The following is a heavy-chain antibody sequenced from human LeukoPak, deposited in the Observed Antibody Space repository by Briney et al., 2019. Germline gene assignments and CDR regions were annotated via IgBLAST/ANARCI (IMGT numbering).Heavy chain of an antibody. V-gene: IGHV4-30-4*01. D-gene: IGHD5-18*01. Sequence: PSETLSLTCTVSGGSIGSADYYWSWIRQPPGKGLEWIGYIYYSGRTHYNPSLKSRVTISVDTSKNQFSLKLSSVTAADTAVYYCARGTGLDTAGNFDYWGQGTLVTVSS. J-gene: IGHJ4*02. CDR1: GGSIGSADYY. CDR3: ARGTGLDTAGNFDY. CDR2: IYYSGRT.